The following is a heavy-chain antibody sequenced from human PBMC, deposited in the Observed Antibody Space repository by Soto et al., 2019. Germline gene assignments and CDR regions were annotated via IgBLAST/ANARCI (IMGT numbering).Heavy chain of an antibody. D-gene: IGHD6-6*01. CDR2: IISIVGTA. CDR3: ASKGIAARGSFDY. V-gene: IGHV1-69*01. CDR1: GGTFSSYA. J-gene: IGHJ4*02. Sequence: QVQLVQSGAEVKKPGSSVNVSCKASGGTFSSYAISCVRQAPGPGLEWMGGIISIVGTANNTQKFQGRVTITADEYTSTAYIELSSLRSADTAVHYCASKGIAARGSFDYCGQGTLVTVSS.